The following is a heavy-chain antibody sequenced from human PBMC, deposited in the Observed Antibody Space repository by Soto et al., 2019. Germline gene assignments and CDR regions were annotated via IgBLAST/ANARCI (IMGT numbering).Heavy chain of an antibody. CDR3: AHRLPYYYGSGSQTYNWFDP. D-gene: IGHD3-10*01. CDR1: GGSITSDYSC. Sequence: PSETLSLTCTVSGGSITSDYSCWSWIRQPPGEGLEWIGHIFDSGTTYTNPSLRSQVAISLDTSKNHFSLTLSSVTAADTAVYYCAHRLPYYYGSGSQTYNWFDPWGQGTLVTVSS. J-gene: IGHJ5*02. V-gene: IGHV4-30-4*01. CDR2: IFDSGTT.